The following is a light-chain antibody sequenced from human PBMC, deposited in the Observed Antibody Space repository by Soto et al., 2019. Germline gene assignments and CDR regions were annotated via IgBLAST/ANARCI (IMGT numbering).Light chain of an antibody. Sequence: QSALTQPASVSGSPGQSITISCTGTSSDVGTYTLVSWYQQHPGKAPKLVIYEVNKRPAGVSKRFSGSKSGDTASLTISGLQAADEADYYCNSYAGGLVLFGGGTKVTVL. CDR1: SSDVGTYTL. J-gene: IGLJ2*01. CDR3: NSYAGGLVL. V-gene: IGLV2-14*02. CDR2: EVN.